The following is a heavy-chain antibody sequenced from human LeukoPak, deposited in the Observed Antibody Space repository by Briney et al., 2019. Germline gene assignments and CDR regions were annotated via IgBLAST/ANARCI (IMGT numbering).Heavy chain of an antibody. D-gene: IGHD1-26*01. CDR2: INPNSGGT. Sequence: ASVKVSCKASGYTFTGYYMHWVRQAPGQGLEWMGRINPNSGGTNSVLKFQGRVTMTRDTSINTAYMELNSLRSDDTAVYYCARSSGSNFVFDYWGQGTLVTVSS. J-gene: IGHJ4*02. V-gene: IGHV1-2*06. CDR3: ARSSGSNFVFDY. CDR1: GYTFTGYY.